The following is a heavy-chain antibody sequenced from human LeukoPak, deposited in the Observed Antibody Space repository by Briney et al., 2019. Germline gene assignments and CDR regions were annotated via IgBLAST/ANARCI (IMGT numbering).Heavy chain of an antibody. J-gene: IGHJ2*01. CDR3: ARRDSSTSYWYFDL. CDR2: IYYGGST. Sequence: SQTLSLTCTVSGGSISSGGYYWSWIRQHPGKGLEWIGYIYYGGSTYYNPSLKSRVTISVDTSKNQFSLKLSSVTAADTAVYYCARRDSSTSYWYFDLWGRGTLVTVSS. D-gene: IGHD2-2*01. V-gene: IGHV4-31*03. CDR1: GGSISSGGYY.